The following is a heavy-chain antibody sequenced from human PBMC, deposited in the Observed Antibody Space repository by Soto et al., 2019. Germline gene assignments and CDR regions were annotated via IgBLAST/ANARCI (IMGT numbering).Heavy chain of an antibody. D-gene: IGHD2-21*02. CDR2: IYSGETT. CDR3: TRDGRGLGRLSLFEY. V-gene: IGHV3-53*01. J-gene: IGHJ4*02. CDR1: GFNVNIYY. Sequence: GSLRLSCSASGFNVNIYYMNWVLQTPGKGLEWVASIYSGETTYYADSVRGRFTISSDKSKNTLYFQLSSLRIEDTAVYYCTRDGRGLGRLSLFEYWGQGVLVTVSS.